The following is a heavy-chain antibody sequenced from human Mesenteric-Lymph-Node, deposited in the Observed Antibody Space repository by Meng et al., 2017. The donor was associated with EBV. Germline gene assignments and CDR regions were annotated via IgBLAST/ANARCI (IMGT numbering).Heavy chain of an antibody. CDR2: MSYSGTI. V-gene: IGHV4-39*07. D-gene: IGHD6-19*01. J-gene: IGHJ4*02. CDR3: ARDFIGVPGNFDY. CDR1: GDSSSSSSYY. Sequence: QPQLQELGPGLVKSSETLSLNCPVSGDSSSSSSYYLGWIRQPAGKGLEWIGSMSYSGTIYYNPSLRSRVTISADASKNQFSLRLSSVTAADTAVYYCARDFIGVPGNFDYWSQGTLVTVSS.